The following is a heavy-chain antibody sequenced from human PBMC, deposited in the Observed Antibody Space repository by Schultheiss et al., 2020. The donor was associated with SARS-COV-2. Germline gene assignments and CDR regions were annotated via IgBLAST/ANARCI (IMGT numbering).Heavy chain of an antibody. CDR3: AREQQLDYYYYGMDV. CDR1: GFTFSNYG. CDR2: ISYDGSNK. V-gene: IGHV3-30*12. Sequence: GGSLRLSCAASGFTFSNYGMHWVRQAPGKGLEWVAVISYDGSNKYYADSVKGRFTISRDNSKNTLYLQMNSLRAEDTAVYYCAREQQLDYYYYGMDVWGQGTTVTVSS. J-gene: IGHJ6*02. D-gene: IGHD6-13*01.